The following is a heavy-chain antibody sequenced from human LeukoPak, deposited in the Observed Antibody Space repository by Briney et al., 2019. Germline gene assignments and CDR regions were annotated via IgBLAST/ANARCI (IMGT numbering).Heavy chain of an antibody. CDR3: ASVGNCSSTSCRHNWFDP. V-gene: IGHV1-2*02. Sequence: GASVKVSCKASGYTFTGYYMHWVRQAPGQGLEWMGWINPNSGGTNYAQKFQGRVTMTRNTSISTAYMELSSLRSEDTAVYYCASVGNCSSTSCRHNWFDPWGQGTLVTVSS. D-gene: IGHD2-2*01. CDR2: INPNSGGT. CDR1: GYTFTGYY. J-gene: IGHJ5*02.